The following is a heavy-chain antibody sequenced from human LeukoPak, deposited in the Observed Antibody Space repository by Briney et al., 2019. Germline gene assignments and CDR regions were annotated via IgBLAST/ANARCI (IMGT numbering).Heavy chain of an antibody. V-gene: IGHV3-23*01. CDR3: AKGYYGNYVAVDY. J-gene: IGHJ4*02. CDR1: GFTFSSYA. D-gene: IGHD4-11*01. CDR2: ISDNGDDT. Sequence: GGSLRLSCAASGFTFSSYAMIWVRQAPGKGLDWVSSISDNGDDTYYTDSVKGRFTISRDKSTNTLYLQMNSLRADDTAVYYCAKGYYGNYVAVDYWGQGTLVTVSS.